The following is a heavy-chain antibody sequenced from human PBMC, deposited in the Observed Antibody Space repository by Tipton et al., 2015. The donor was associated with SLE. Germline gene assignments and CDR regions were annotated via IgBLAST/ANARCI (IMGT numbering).Heavy chain of an antibody. CDR2: TYSSGST. V-gene: IGHV4-39*07. D-gene: IGHD6-13*01. Sequence: TLSLTCTVSGGSINSNSYYWGWMRPPPGKGLEWIGNTYSSGSTNYNPSLTSRVTLSVDTSKNQFSLKLSSVTAADTAVYYCARDGGIARYGMDVWGQGTTVTVSS. J-gene: IGHJ6*02. CDR3: ARDGGIARYGMDV. CDR1: GGSINSNSYY.